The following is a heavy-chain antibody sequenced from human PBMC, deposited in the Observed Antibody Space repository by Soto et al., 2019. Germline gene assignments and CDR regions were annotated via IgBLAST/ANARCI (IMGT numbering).Heavy chain of an antibody. Sequence: GGSLRLSCAASGFTFSSYSINWVRQAPGKGLEWVSYISSSGNAIYYADSVKGRFTISGDNAKNSLYLQMNSLRDEDTAVYYCARDLEQQLVMTSYYYYGMDVWGQGTTVTVSS. CDR1: GFTFSSYS. J-gene: IGHJ6*02. CDR3: ARDLEQQLVMTSYYYYGMDV. V-gene: IGHV3-48*02. CDR2: ISSSGNAI. D-gene: IGHD6-13*01.